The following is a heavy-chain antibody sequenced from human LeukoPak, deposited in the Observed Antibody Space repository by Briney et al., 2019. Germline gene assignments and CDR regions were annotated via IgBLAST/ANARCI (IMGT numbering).Heavy chain of an antibody. J-gene: IGHJ4*02. CDR1: GGSISSYY. CDR3: AIGYTSGWYRDDY. Sequence: PSETLSLTCTVSGGSISSYYWSWIRQPPGKGLEWIGYIYYSGSTNYNPSLKSRVTISVDTSKNQFSLKLSSVTAADTAVYYCAIGYTSGWYRDDYWGQGTLVTVSS. CDR2: IYYSGST. D-gene: IGHD6-19*01. V-gene: IGHV4-59*12.